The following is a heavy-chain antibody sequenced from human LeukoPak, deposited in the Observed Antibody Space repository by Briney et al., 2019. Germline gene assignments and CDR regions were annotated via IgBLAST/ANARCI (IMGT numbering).Heavy chain of an antibody. D-gene: IGHD3-22*01. CDR1: GGSISSYY. CDR3: ARVEYYDSSGYYGIFDY. J-gene: IGHJ4*02. Sequence: SETLSLTCTVSGGSISSYYWSWIRQPPGKGLEWIGYIYYSGSTNYNPSLKSRVTISVDTSKIQFSLKLSSVTAADTAVYYCARVEYYDSSGYYGIFDYWGQGTLVTVSS. V-gene: IGHV4-59*01. CDR2: IYYSGST.